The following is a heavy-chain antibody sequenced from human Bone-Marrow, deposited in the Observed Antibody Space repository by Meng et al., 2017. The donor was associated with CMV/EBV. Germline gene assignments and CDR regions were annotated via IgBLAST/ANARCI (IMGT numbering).Heavy chain of an antibody. CDR1: GFTFSNAW. CDR2: IKSKTDGGTT. V-gene: IGHV3-15*01. D-gene: IGHD2-2*01. Sequence: GESLKISCAASGFTFSNAWMSWVRQAPGKGLEWVGRIKSKTDGGTTDYAAPVKGRFTISRDDSKNTLYLQMNSLKTEDTAVYYCTTKGGRYCSSTSCYEVFDYWVQGTLVTVSS. J-gene: IGHJ4*02. CDR3: TTKGGRYCSSTSCYEVFDY.